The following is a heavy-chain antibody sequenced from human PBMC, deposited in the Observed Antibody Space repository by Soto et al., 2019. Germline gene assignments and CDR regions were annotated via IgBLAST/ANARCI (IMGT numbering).Heavy chain of an antibody. J-gene: IGHJ6*02. CDR2: IYYSGST. V-gene: IGHV4-30-4*01. Sequence: PSETLSLTCTVSGGSISNDDYYWSWIRQPPGKGLELIGYIYYSGSTYYNPSLKSRVTISVDTSNNQFSLKLSSVTAADTAVYYCAGRGYYYYYGMDVWGQGTTVTVSS. CDR1: GGSISNDDYY. CDR3: AGRGYYYYYGMDV.